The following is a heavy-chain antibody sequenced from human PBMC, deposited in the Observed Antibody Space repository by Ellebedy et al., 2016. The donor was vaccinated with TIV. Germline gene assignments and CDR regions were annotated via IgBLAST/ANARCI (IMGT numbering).Heavy chain of an antibody. CDR1: GGSISPHH. CDR3: ARGPDKRDDF. V-gene: IGHV4-59*11. J-gene: IGHJ3*01. CDR2: ISYTGST. Sequence: MPSETLSLTCNVSGGSISPHHWSWIRQPPGKGLEWIGKISYTGSTNYNPSLKSRVTISVDTSKNQFSLTLSSVTAADTAVYYCARGPDKRDDFWGQGTMVTVSS. D-gene: IGHD1-14*01.